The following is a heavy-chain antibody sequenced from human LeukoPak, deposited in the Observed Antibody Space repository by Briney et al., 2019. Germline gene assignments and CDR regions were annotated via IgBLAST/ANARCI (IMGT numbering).Heavy chain of an antibody. D-gene: IGHD3-22*01. Sequence: SVKVSCKASGGTFSSYAISWVRQAPGQGLEWMGGIIPMFGTANYAQKFQGRVTITADESTSTAYMEVSSLGSEDTAVHYCARVTIDYDSSGYYYYNYFDYWGQGTLVAVSS. J-gene: IGHJ4*02. CDR3: ARVTIDYDSSGYYYYNYFDY. CDR2: IIPMFGTA. CDR1: GGTFSSYA. V-gene: IGHV1-69*01.